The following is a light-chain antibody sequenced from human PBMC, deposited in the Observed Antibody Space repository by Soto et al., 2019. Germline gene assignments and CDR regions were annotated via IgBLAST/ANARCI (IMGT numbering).Light chain of an antibody. CDR1: SSDVGSSNF. V-gene: IGLV2-23*01. CDR2: EGT. Sequence: QSALTQPASVSGSPGQSITISCTGTSSDVGSSNFVSWYQQHPGNAPKLMIYEGTKRPSGVSSRFSGSKSGNTASLTISGLQAEDEADYYCCSYAGSGMSVVFGGGTKVTVL. CDR3: CSYAGSGMSVV. J-gene: IGLJ2*01.